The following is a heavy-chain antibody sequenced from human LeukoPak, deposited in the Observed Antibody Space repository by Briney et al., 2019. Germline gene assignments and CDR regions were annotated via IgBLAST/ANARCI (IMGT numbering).Heavy chain of an antibody. CDR2: LYSGGNT. J-gene: IGHJ4*02. CDR1: GFSVNTNY. V-gene: IGHV3-53*01. CDR3: ARRFDY. Sequence: GGSLRLSCEASGFSVNTNYMSWVRQAPGKGLEYVSVLYSGGNTYYADSVKGRFTISRDNSNNTVFLQMNSLTAEDTAVYFCARRFDYWGQETLVTVSS.